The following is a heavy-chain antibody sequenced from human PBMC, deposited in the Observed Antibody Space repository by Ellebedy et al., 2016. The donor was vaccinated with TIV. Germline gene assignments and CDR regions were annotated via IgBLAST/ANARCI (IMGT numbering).Heavy chain of an antibody. Sequence: SVKVSCKASGYDFASYSISWVRQAPGQGLEWMGGIIGMFGTATYTQKFLGRVTITADEFTSTAYMEMSSLRSEDTAVYYCARHSGYHAESYFAYWGQGTLVTVSS. J-gene: IGHJ4*02. CDR3: ARHSGYHAESYFAY. D-gene: IGHD5-12*01. V-gene: IGHV1-69*13. CDR2: IIGMFGTA. CDR1: GYDFASYS.